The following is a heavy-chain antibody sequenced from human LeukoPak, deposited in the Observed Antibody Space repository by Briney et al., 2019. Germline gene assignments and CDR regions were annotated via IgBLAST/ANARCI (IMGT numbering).Heavy chain of an antibody. J-gene: IGHJ5*02. CDR3: ARGYDFENWFDP. V-gene: IGHV4-61*01. Sequence: ASETLSLTCTVSGDSTSSDRYYGGWVRQPPGKGLEWIGNIYYSGSTNYNPSLKSRVTISVDTSKNQFSLKLSSVTAADTAVYYCARGYDFENWFDPWGQGTLVTVSS. D-gene: IGHD3-3*01. CDR1: GDSTSSDRYY. CDR2: IYYSGST.